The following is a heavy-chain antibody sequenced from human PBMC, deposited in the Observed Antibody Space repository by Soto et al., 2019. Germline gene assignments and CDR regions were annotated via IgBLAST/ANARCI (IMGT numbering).Heavy chain of an antibody. Sequence: GGSLRLSCAASGFTFSSYDMSWVRQAPGKGLEWVSAISGSGGSTYYADSVKGRFTISRDNSKNTLYLQMNSLRAEDTAVYYCAKGVALRFLDSYYFDYWGQGTLVTVSS. D-gene: IGHD3-3*01. CDR3: AKGVALRFLDSYYFDY. CDR2: ISGSGGST. J-gene: IGHJ4*02. CDR1: GFTFSSYD. V-gene: IGHV3-23*01.